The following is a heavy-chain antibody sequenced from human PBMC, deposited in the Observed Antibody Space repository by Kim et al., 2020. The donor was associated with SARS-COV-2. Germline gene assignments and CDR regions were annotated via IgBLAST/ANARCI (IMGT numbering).Heavy chain of an antibody. CDR2: IRKKAYGATT. CDR1: GFTFGDFY. Sequence: GGSLRLSCTTSGFTFGDFYVSWVRQAPGQGLEWVGFIRKKAYGATTEYAASVKDRFTISRDDSESIAYLEMNSLKTEDTAVYYCTRDGDHNHGMDVWGQGTTVTVSS. V-gene: IGHV3-49*04. CDR3: TRDGDHNHGMDV. J-gene: IGHJ6*02.